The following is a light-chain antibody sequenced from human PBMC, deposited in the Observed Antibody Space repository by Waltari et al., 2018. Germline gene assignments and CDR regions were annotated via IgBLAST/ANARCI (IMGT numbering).Light chain of an antibody. V-gene: IGLV2-11*01. J-gene: IGLJ3*02. CDR3: CSYAGSYTWV. Sequence: QSALTQPRSVSGSPGQSVTISCTGTTRDVGGYNYVSWYQQHPGKAPKLMIYEVSKRPSGVPDRFSGSKSGNTASLTISGLQAEDEADYYCCSYAGSYTWVFGGGTKLTVL. CDR2: EVS. CDR1: TRDVGGYNY.